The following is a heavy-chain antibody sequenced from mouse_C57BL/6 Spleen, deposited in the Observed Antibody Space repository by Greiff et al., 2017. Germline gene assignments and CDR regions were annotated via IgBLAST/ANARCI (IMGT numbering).Heavy chain of an antibody. J-gene: IGHJ2*01. V-gene: IGHV5-17*01. D-gene: IGHD2-4*01. CDR2: ISSGSSTI. CDR3: ARGGYDYPYFDY. Sequence: EVHLVESGGGLVKPGGSLKLSCAASGFTFSDYGMHWVRQAPEKGLEWVAYISSGSSTIYYADTVKGRFTISRDNAKNTLFLQMTSLRSEDTAMYYCARGGYDYPYFDYWGQGTTLTVSS. CDR1: GFTFSDYG.